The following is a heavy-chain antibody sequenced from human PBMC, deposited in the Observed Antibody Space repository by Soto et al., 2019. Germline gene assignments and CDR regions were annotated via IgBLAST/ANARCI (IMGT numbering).Heavy chain of an antibody. CDR3: ARLYCSGGSCFSYFDS. Sequence: EVQLVESGGGLVKPGGSLRLSCAASGFTFSSYTMNWVRQSPGKGLEWVSSISYSSNYIYYADSVKGRFTISRDDAKNSLYLQMNSLRAEDTAVYSCARLYCSGGSCFSYFDSWGQGTQVIVSS. CDR1: GFTFSSYT. J-gene: IGHJ4*02. CDR2: ISYSSNYI. V-gene: IGHV3-21*01. D-gene: IGHD2-15*01.